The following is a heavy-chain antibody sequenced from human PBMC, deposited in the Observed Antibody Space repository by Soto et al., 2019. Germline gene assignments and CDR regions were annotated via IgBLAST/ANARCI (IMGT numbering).Heavy chain of an antibody. J-gene: IGHJ6*02. V-gene: IGHV4-4*02. Sequence: SETLSLTCAVSGASISSSNWWSWVRQPPGKGLEWIGEIYHSGSTNYNPSLKSRVTISVDKSKNQFSLKLSSVTAADTAVHYCARDEAQDYYYGLDVWGQGTTVTVSS. CDR2: IYHSGST. CDR1: GASISSSNW. CDR3: ARDEAQDYYYGLDV.